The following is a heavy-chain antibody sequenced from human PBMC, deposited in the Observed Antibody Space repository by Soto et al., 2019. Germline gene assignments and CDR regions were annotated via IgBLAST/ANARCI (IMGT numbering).Heavy chain of an antibody. D-gene: IGHD3-9*01. Sequence: SETLSLTCTVSGGSISSSSYYWGWIRQPPGKGLEWIGSIYYSGSTYYNPSLKSRVTISVDTSKNRFSLKLSSVTAADTAVYYCARLDYDILTGYYIHWFDPWGQGTLVTVSS. CDR1: GGSISSSSYY. V-gene: IGHV4-39*01. J-gene: IGHJ5*02. CDR2: IYYSGST. CDR3: ARLDYDILTGYYIHWFDP.